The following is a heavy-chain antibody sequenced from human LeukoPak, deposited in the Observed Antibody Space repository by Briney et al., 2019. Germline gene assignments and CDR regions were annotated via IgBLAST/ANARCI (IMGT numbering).Heavy chain of an antibody. Sequence: PGGSLRLSCAASGFTFSSYSMNWVRQAPGKGLEWVSSISSSSSYIYYADSVKGRFTISRDNAKNSLYLQMNSLRAEDTAVYYCARASEDTAMAPFDYWGQETLVTVSS. D-gene: IGHD5-18*01. CDR1: GFTFSSYS. CDR2: ISSSSSYI. J-gene: IGHJ4*02. CDR3: ARASEDTAMAPFDY. V-gene: IGHV3-21*01.